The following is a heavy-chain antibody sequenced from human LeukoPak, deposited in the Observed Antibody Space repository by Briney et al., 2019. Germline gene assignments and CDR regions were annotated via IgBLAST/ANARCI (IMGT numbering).Heavy chain of an antibody. D-gene: IGHD6-13*01. CDR3: ARGSSSWYGARAFDI. CDR1: GGSISSSNW. CDR2: IYHSGST. V-gene: IGHV4-4*02. Sequence: SSETLSLTCAVSGGSISSSNWWSWVRQPPGKGLEWIGEIYHSGSTNYNPSLKSRVTISVDKSKNQFSLKLSSVTAADTAVYYCARGSSSWYGARAFDIWGQGTMVTVSS. J-gene: IGHJ3*02.